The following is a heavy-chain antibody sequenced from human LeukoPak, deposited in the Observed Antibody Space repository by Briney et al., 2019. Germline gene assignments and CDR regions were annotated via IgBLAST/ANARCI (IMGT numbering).Heavy chain of an antibody. Sequence: ASVKVSCKASGYTFTSYGISWVRQAPGQGLEWMGWINPNSGGTNYAQKFQGRVTMTRDTSISTAYMELSRLRSDDTAVYYCARDQYYDFWSGYSYYYYGMDVWGQGTTVTVSS. CDR1: GYTFTSYG. D-gene: IGHD3-3*01. CDR2: INPNSGGT. J-gene: IGHJ6*02. V-gene: IGHV1-2*02. CDR3: ARDQYYDFWSGYSYYYYGMDV.